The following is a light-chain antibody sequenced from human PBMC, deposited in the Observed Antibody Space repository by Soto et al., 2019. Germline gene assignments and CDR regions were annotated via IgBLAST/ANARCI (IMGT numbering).Light chain of an antibody. Sequence: SAVALSLSPGKRATLSCRASQSVSSTYLAWYQQKPGQAPRLLIYGTSSRATGIPDRFSGSGSGTEFTLTISSLQSEDFAVYYCHQYDGWPRTFGQGTKVDI. V-gene: IGKV3-20*01. CDR1: QSVSSTY. CDR2: GTS. J-gene: IGKJ1*01. CDR3: HQYDGWPRT.